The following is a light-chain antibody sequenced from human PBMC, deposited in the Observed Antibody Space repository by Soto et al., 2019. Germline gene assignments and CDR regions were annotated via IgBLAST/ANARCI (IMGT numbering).Light chain of an antibody. CDR2: ASS. CDR3: QQLNSYSIT. CDR1: QDISTS. V-gene: IGKV1-17*03. J-gene: IGKJ5*01. Sequence: DIQMTQSPSAMSASIGDRVTITCRASQDISTSLAWFQQKPGRVPTRLIYASSTLERGVPSRFSGSGSGTEFTLTISSLQPEDFATYYCQQLNSYSITFGQGTRREIK.